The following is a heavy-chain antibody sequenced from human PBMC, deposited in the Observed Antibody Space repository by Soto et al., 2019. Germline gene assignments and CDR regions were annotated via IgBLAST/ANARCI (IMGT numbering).Heavy chain of an antibody. Sequence: GGSLRLSCAASGFTVSSNYMSWVRQAPGKGLEWVSVIYSGGSTYYADSVKGRFTISRDNSKNTLYLQMNSLRAEDTAVYYCAGYSSGWYYAFDIWGQGTMVTVSS. V-gene: IGHV3-66*01. CDR3: AGYSSGWYYAFDI. CDR2: IYSGGST. J-gene: IGHJ3*02. CDR1: GFTVSSNY. D-gene: IGHD6-19*01.